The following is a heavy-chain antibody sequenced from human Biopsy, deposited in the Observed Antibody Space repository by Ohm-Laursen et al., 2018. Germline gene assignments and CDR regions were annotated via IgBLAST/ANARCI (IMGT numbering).Heavy chain of an antibody. V-gene: IGHV1-69*01. Sequence: SVLASCNVSAGTFTNYAIGWLRQAPGQGLEGMGGIIPIPNVATYAQKFQGRITITADESTSTAYMELNSLTSEDTAVYFCARGEGSSWFDPWGHGTLVTVSS. CDR1: AGTFTNYA. CDR3: ARGEGSSWFDP. J-gene: IGHJ5*02. D-gene: IGHD1-26*01. CDR2: IIPIPNVA.